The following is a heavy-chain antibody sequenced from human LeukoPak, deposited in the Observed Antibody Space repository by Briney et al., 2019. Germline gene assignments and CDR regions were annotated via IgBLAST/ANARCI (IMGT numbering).Heavy chain of an antibody. D-gene: IGHD5-24*01. V-gene: IGHV4-39*01. Sequence: SETLSLTCTVSGGSISSSSYYWGWIRQPPGKGLEWIGSIYYSGSTCYDPSLKSRVTISVDTSKNQFSLKLSSVTAADTAVYYCARLELDGYNWYYWGQGTLVTVSS. CDR2: IYYSGST. J-gene: IGHJ4*02. CDR1: GGSISSSSYY. CDR3: ARLELDGYNWYY.